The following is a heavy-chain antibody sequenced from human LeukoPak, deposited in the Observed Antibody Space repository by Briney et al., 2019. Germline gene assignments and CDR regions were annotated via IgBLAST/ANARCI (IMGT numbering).Heavy chain of an antibody. CDR2: IYYSGST. CDR3: AREGEQQLVDY. Sequence: SETLSLTCTVSGGSISSSSYYWGWIRQPPGKGLEWSRSIYYSGSTYYNPSLKSRVTISVDRSKNQFSLKLSSVTAADTAVYYCAREGEQQLVDYWGQGTLVTVSS. CDR1: GGSISSSSYY. J-gene: IGHJ4*02. V-gene: IGHV4-39*07. D-gene: IGHD6-13*01.